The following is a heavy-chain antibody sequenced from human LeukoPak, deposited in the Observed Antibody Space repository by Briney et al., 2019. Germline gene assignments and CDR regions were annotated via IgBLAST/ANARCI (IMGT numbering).Heavy chain of an antibody. D-gene: IGHD6-13*01. CDR3: ARAGQQLVLDS. V-gene: IGHV4-59*01. CDR1: GGSISNYY. J-gene: IGHJ4*02. Sequence: PPETLSLTCTVSGGSISNYYWSWIRQPPGKGLEWIGYISYSGSTNYNPSLKSRVTISVDTSKNQFSLKLSSVTAADTAVYYCARAGQQLVLDSWGQGTLVTVSS. CDR2: ISYSGST.